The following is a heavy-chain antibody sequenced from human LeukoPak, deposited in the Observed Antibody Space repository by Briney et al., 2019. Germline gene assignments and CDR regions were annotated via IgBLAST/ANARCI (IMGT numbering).Heavy chain of an antibody. Sequence: SETLSLTCAVYGGSFSGYYWSWIRQPPGKGLEWIGEINHSGSTNYNPSLKSRVTISVDTSKNQFSLKLSSVTAADTAVYYCARENPYYYDSSGYLFDYWGQGTLVTVTS. D-gene: IGHD3-22*01. CDR1: GGSFSGYY. CDR2: INHSGST. V-gene: IGHV4-34*01. J-gene: IGHJ4*02. CDR3: ARENPYYYDSSGYLFDY.